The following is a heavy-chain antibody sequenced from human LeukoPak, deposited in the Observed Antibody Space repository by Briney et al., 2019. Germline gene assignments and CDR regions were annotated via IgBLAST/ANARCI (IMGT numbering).Heavy chain of an antibody. Sequence: ASVKVSCKAAGYTFSGYFVHWVRQAPGQGLEWMGRINPGSGDTEFAQKFQGRVTMTRDTSVSTAYMEVSGLTSDDTAIYSCARDLSSTPNWDLDHWGQGTLVTVSS. CDR1: GYTFSGYF. CDR2: INPGSGDT. J-gene: IGHJ1*01. D-gene: IGHD1-26*01. V-gene: IGHV1-2*06. CDR3: ARDLSSTPNWDLDH.